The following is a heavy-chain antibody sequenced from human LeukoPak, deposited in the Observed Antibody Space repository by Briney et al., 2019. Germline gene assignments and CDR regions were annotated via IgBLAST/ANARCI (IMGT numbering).Heavy chain of an antibody. CDR1: GYTFIGYG. J-gene: IGHJ4*02. CDR2: ISAYNGDT. Sequence: ASVKVSCKASGYTFIGYGISWVRQAPGQGLEWMGWISAYNGDTKYAQKLQGRVTMTTDRSTSTAYMELRSLRSDDTAVYYCARDSGGSGRDGFDYWGQGTLVTVSS. CDR3: ARDSGGSGRDGFDY. V-gene: IGHV1-18*01. D-gene: IGHD1-14*01.